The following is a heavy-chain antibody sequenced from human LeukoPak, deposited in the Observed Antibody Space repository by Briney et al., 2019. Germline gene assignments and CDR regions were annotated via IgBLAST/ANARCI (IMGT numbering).Heavy chain of an antibody. Sequence: GGSLRLSCAASGVIKTYSMNWVRPAPGKGLEWISFIKSSSITLNYADSVKGRFTISRDNAKNLVFLHMNSLRDEETAVYYCARSGNYYDTSGLLYWGQGALVSVSS. J-gene: IGHJ4*02. CDR3: ARSGNYYDTSGLLY. CDR1: GVIKTYS. V-gene: IGHV3-48*02. D-gene: IGHD3-22*01. CDR2: IKSSSITL.